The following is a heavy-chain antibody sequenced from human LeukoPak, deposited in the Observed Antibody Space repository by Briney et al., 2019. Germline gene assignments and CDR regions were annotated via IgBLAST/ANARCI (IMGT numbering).Heavy chain of an antibody. V-gene: IGHV3-49*03. CDR2: IRSKAYGGTT. Sequence: PGGSLRLSCTASGFTFGDYAMSWFRQAPGKGLEWVGFIRSKAYGGTTEYAASVKGRFTISRDDSKSIAYLQMNSLKTEDTAVYYCTRAPIGGYYDSSGYFDYWGQGTLVTVSS. CDR3: TRAPIGGYYDSSGYFDY. J-gene: IGHJ4*02. CDR1: GFTFGDYA. D-gene: IGHD3-22*01.